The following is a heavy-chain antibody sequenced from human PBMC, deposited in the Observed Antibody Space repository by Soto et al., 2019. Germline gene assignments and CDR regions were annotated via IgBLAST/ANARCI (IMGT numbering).Heavy chain of an antibody. CDR2: IYWDDDK. J-gene: IGHJ5*01. CDR1: GFSLTTSGVG. D-gene: IGHD3-3*01. CDR3: AHKGGVAEFYS. V-gene: IGHV2-5*02. Sequence: QITLKESGPQLVTPTQTLTLTCNFSGFSLTTSGVGVGWIRQPPGNALEWLALIYWDDDKRYSPSLKSRLTITKDTSRKQVVLTMNNMEPGDTATYFCAHKGGVAEFYSWGQGTLFTVSS.